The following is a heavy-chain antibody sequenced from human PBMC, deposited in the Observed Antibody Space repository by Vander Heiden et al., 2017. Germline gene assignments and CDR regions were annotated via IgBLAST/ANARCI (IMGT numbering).Heavy chain of an antibody. CDR3: ARDPNALYFDY. CDR1: GFTFSRYS. Sequence: EVQLVESGGGLVKPGGSLRLSCAASGFTFSRYSMSGVRQAPGGGLEWVSSISSSSYIYYADSVKGRFTISRDNAKNSLYLQMNSLRAEDTAVYYCARDPNALYFDYWGQGTLVTVSS. D-gene: IGHD1-1*01. CDR2: ISSSSYI. J-gene: IGHJ4*02. V-gene: IGHV3-21*01.